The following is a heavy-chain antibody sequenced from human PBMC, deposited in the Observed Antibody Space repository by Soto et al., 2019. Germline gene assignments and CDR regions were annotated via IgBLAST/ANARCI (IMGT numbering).Heavy chain of an antibody. J-gene: IGHJ6*03. CDR3: ARGENYYGSGSPYMDV. D-gene: IGHD3-10*01. CDR2: INHSGST. V-gene: IGHV4-34*01. Sequence: SETLSLTCAVYGGSFSGYYWSWIRQPPGKGLEWIGEINHSGSTNYNPSIKSRVTISVDTSKNQFSLKLSSVTAADTAVYYCARGENYYGSGSPYMDVWGKGTTVTVSS. CDR1: GGSFSGYY.